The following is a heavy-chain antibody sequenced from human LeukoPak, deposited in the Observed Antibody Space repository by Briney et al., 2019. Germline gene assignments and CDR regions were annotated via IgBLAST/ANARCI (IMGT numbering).Heavy chain of an antibody. Sequence: GASVKVSCKASGYTFTSYYMHWVRQAPGQGLEWMGIINPSGGGTSYAQKFQGRVTMTRDTSTSTVYMELSSLRSEDTAVYYCARETSARYSGSYLGNYFDYWGQGTLVTVSS. CDR1: GYTFTSYY. CDR3: ARETSARYSGSYLGNYFDY. D-gene: IGHD1-26*01. CDR2: INPSGGGT. J-gene: IGHJ4*02. V-gene: IGHV1-46*01.